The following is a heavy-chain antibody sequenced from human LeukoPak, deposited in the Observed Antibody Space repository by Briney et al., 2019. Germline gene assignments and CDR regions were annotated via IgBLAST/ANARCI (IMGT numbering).Heavy chain of an antibody. D-gene: IGHD3-10*01. CDR3: ARKPGGAVRGASPYFDY. CDR1: GGSISSSSSY. Sequence: SETLSLTCTVSGGSISSSSSYWGWIRQPPGKELEWIGTIYYSGTTYYNPSRQSRVTISIDTSKNQFSVRLSSVTAADTAVYYCARKPGGAVRGASPYFDYWGQGTLFTVSS. CDR2: IYYSGTT. V-gene: IGHV4-39*07. J-gene: IGHJ4*02.